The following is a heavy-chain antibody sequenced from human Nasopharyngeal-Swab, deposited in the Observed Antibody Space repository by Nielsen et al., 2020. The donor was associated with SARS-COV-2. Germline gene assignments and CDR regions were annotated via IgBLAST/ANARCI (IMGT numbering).Heavy chain of an antibody. CDR1: GFPFTNYA. Sequence: GESLKISCAASGFPFTNYAIDWVRQAPGKGLEWVASFGTSRSRVYYADSVRGRFTISRDNTKSSVHLQMDSLRVDDTAVYYCAREVPYSGHDDAFDIWGQGTMVPSLQ. J-gene: IGHJ3*02. CDR3: AREVPYSGHDDAFDI. D-gene: IGHD5-12*01. CDR2: FGTSRSRV. V-gene: IGHV3-21*06.